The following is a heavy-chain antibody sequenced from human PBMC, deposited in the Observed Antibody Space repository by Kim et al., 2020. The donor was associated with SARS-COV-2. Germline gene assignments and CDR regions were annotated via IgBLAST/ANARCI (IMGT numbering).Heavy chain of an antibody. Sequence: GGSLILSCAASGFTVSSNYMSWVRQAPGKGLEWVSVIYSGGSTYYADSVKGRFTISRDNSKNTLYLQMNSLSAEDTTVYYCAREFGSTSWDIGGNFDIWGQGTMVTVSS. D-gene: IGHD2-2*01. CDR3: AREFGSTSWDIGGNFDI. J-gene: IGHJ3*02. CDR1: GFTVSSNY. CDR2: IYSGGST. V-gene: IGHV3-53*01.